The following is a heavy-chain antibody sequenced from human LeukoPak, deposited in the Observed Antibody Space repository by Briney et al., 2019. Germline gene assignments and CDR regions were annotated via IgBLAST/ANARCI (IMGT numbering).Heavy chain of an antibody. CDR1: GYTFTSYD. V-gene: IGHV1-8*01. J-gene: IGHJ6*03. CDR2: NPNSGNT. CDR3: ARGAIVVVVAAEYYYYYYMDV. D-gene: IGHD2-15*01. Sequence: ASVKVSCKASGYTFTSYDINWVRQATGQGLEWMGWNPNSGNTGYAQKFQGRVTMTRNTSISTAYMELSSLRSEDTAVYYCARGAIVVVVAAEYYYYYYMDVWGKGTTVTVSS.